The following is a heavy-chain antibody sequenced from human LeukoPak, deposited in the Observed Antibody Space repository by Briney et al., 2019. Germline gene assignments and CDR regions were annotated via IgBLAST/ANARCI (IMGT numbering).Heavy chain of an antibody. Sequence: GSLRLSCAASGFTFSSYAMSWVRQAPGKGLEWVSAISGSGGSTYYADSVKGRFTISRDNSKNTLYLQMNSLRAEDTAVYYCARDPHYYDSSGYYYLPHEFDYWGQGTLVTVSS. CDR2: ISGSGGST. V-gene: IGHV3-23*01. CDR3: ARDPHYYDSSGYYYLPHEFDY. CDR1: GFTFSSYA. D-gene: IGHD3-22*01. J-gene: IGHJ4*02.